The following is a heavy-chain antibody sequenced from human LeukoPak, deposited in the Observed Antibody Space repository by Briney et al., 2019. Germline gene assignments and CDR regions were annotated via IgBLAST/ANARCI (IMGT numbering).Heavy chain of an antibody. V-gene: IGHV4-39*07. CDR3: ARSSPVGYDF. Sequence: SETLSLTCTVSGGPISSSSHYWGWIRQPPGKGLEWIGNIYYSGSTYYNPSLRSRISISLDTSKSQFSLRLASMTAADTALYFCARSSPVGYDFWGQGTLVTVSS. J-gene: IGHJ4*02. CDR2: IYYSGST. D-gene: IGHD1-26*01. CDR1: GGPISSSSHY.